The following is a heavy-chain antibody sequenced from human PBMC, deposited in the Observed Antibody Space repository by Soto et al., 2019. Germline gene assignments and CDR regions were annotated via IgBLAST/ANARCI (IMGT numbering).Heavy chain of an antibody. CDR3: GRHVGMTTVTTIDY. CDR2: IYPGDSDT. V-gene: IGHV5-51*01. Sequence: GESLKISCKGSGYSFTNDWIGWVRQMPGKGLERMGIIYPGDSDTRYSPSFQGQVTISVDKSISTAYLQWSSLKASDTAMYYCGRHVGMTTVTTIDYWGQGTLVTVSS. D-gene: IGHD4-4*01. CDR1: GYSFTNDW. J-gene: IGHJ4*02.